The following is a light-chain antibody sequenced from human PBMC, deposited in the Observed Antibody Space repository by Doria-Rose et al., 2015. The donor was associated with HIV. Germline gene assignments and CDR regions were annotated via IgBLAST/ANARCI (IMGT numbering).Light chain of an antibody. CDR2: NAS. CDR1: QRVKSSY. CDR3: QQYGTSRGT. Sequence: TQSPGTLSLSPGERATLSCRASQRVKSSYLAWYQQKPGQAPRLLIYNASTRATGIPDRCSGSGSGTDFTRTISRLEPEDVAVYYCQQYGTSRGTFGQGTRLEIK. J-gene: IGKJ5*01. V-gene: IGKV3-20*01.